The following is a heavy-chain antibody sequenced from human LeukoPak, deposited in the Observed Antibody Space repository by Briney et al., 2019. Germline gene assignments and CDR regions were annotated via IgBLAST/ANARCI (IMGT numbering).Heavy chain of an antibody. J-gene: IGHJ4*02. D-gene: IGHD5-18*01. V-gene: IGHV4-59*01. Sequence: SETLSLTCPVSGGSIISYYWSWIRQALGKVLDRMGYIYYSGSTNYSPSLKSRVTMSVGTSKNQFSLKLNSATAADTAVYYWSRDSEYNYGFDYWRQGTMVTVSS. CDR2: IYYSGST. CDR1: GGSIISYY. CDR3: SRDSEYNYGFDY.